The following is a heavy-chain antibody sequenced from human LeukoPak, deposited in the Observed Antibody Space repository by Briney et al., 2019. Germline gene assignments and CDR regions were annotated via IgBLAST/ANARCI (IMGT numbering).Heavy chain of an antibody. CDR3: ARDLREYDFWSRLGWNANGGFDY. Sequence: ASVKVSCKASGYTFTSYGISWVRQAPGQGLEWMGWISAYNGNTNYAQKLQGRVTMTTDASTSTAYMELRSLRSDDTAVYYCARDLREYDFWSRLGWNANGGFDYWGQGTLVTVSS. CDR1: GYTFTSYG. CDR2: ISAYNGNT. D-gene: IGHD3-3*01. V-gene: IGHV1-18*01. J-gene: IGHJ4*02.